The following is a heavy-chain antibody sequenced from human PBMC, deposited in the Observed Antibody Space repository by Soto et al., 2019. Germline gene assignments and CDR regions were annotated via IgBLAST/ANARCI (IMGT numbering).Heavy chain of an antibody. CDR3: ARRTGSYPWFDP. D-gene: IGHD3-9*01. CDR1: SGSIVSSSYS. V-gene: IGHV4-39*01. Sequence: PSETLSLTCTVSSGSIVSSSYSWGWIRQPPGKGLEWLGSIYYSGSPSYNPSLRSRLTMSVDTSKNQLSLNLSSVTAADTAVYFCARRTGSYPWFDPWGQGTLVTVSS. J-gene: IGHJ5*02. CDR2: IYYSGSP.